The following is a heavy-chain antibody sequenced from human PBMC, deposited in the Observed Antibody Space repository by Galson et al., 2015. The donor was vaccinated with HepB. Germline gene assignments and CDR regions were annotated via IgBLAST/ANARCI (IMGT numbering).Heavy chain of an antibody. J-gene: IGHJ4*02. CDR1: GFTFSSYA. D-gene: IGHD4/OR15-4a*01. CDR3: AKDRSTMVSTVGY. Sequence: LRLSCAASGFTFSSYAMSWVRQAPGKGLEWVSTISNSADITYYADSVKGRFTISRDSSKNTLYLQMSSLRVEDTAVYYCAKDRSTMVSTVGYWGQGTLVTVSS. CDR2: ISNSADIT. V-gene: IGHV3-23*01.